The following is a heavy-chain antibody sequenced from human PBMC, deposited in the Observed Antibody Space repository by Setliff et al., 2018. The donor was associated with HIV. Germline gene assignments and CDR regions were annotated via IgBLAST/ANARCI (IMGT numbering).Heavy chain of an antibody. CDR1: GGSISVNNYY. J-gene: IGHJ6*03. D-gene: IGHD4-4*01. Sequence: PSETLSLTCSVSGGSISVNNYYWAWVRQPPGKGLEWIGSVHKSGNSYYKPSLKSRATISVDTPENHFSLRLSSVTAADTAVYYCARLDYSNYYSYYIDVWGEGTMVTVSS. V-gene: IGHV4-39*02. CDR3: ARLDYSNYYSYYIDV. CDR2: VHKSGNS.